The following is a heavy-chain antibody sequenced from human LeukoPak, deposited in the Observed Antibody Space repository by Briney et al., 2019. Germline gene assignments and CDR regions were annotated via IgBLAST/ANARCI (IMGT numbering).Heavy chain of an antibody. CDR1: GGSISSGGYS. J-gene: IGHJ4*02. CDR3: ARREAGATYGRAGPFDY. D-gene: IGHD1-26*01. Sequence: SETLSLTCAVSGGSISSGGYSLSWIRQPPGKGLEWIVYIYHSGSTYYNPSLKSRVTISVDTSKNQFSLKLSSVTAADTAVYYCARREAGATYGRAGPFDYWGQGTLVTVSS. CDR2: IYHSGST. V-gene: IGHV4-30-2*01.